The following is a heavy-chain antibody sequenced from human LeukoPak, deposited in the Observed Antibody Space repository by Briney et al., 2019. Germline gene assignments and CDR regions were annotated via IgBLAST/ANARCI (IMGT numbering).Heavy chain of an antibody. J-gene: IGHJ6*02. D-gene: IGHD2-2*02. V-gene: IGHV3-23*01. CDR3: ATAVSCSSTSCYRSYGMDV. Sequence: PGGSLRLSCAASGFTFSSYGMSWVRQAPGKGLEWVSGISGSGGSTYYADSVKGRFTISRDNSKNTLYLQMNSLRAEDTAVYYCATAVSCSSTSCYRSYGMDVWGQGTTVTVSS. CDR1: GFTFSSYG. CDR2: ISGSGGST.